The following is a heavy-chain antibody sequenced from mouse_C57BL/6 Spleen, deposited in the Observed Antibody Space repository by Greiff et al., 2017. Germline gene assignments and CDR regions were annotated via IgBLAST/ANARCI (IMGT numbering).Heavy chain of an antibody. J-gene: IGHJ1*03. Sequence: EVQLVESGEGLVKPGGSLKLSCAASGFTFSSYAMSWVRQTPEKRLEWVAYISSGGDYIYYADTVKGRFTISRDNARNTLYLQMSSLKSEDTAMYYCTRDNYYGRGYFDVWGTGTTVTVSS. CDR2: ISSGGDYI. D-gene: IGHD1-1*01. CDR3: TRDNYYGRGYFDV. CDR1: GFTFSSYA. V-gene: IGHV5-9-1*02.